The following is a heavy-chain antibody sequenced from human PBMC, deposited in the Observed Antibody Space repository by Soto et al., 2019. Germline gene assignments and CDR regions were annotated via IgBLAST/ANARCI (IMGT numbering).Heavy chain of an antibody. CDR3: ASKRGYSSGWYYYGMDV. CDR1: GGSFSGYY. Sequence: VQLQQWGAGLLKPSETLSLTCAVYGGSFSGYYWSWIRQPPGKGLEWIGEINHSGSTNYNPSLKSRVTISVDTSKNQFSLKLSSVTAADTAVYYCASKRGYSSGWYYYGMDVWGQGTTVTVSS. J-gene: IGHJ6*02. D-gene: IGHD6-19*01. V-gene: IGHV4-34*01. CDR2: INHSGST.